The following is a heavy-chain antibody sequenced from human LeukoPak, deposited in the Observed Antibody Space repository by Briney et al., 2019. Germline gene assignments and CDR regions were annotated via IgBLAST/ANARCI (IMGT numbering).Heavy chain of an antibody. CDR3: ARDLLGATGDY. Sequence: ASVKVSCKSSGYTFTGYYMHWVRQAPGQGLEWMGCINANSGGTNYAQKLQGRVTMTRDTSISTAYMELNSLRSDDTAVYYCARDLLGATGDYWGQGTLVTVSS. D-gene: IGHD1-26*01. J-gene: IGHJ4*02. V-gene: IGHV1-2*02. CDR2: INANSGGT. CDR1: GYTFTGYY.